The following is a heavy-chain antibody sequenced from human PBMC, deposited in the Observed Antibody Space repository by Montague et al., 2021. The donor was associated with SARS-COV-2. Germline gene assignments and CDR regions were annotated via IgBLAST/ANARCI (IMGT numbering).Heavy chain of an antibody. Sequence: PALVKPTQTLTLTCTFSGLSLSTTGVAVGWIRQSPGKALEWLALIFWDDDKRYSPSLKNRVTITGDTSKNHVVLTVTNMDPVDTATYYCAHRLSPAGGGFGFWGQGTTVTVSS. V-gene: IGHV2-5*02. CDR3: AHRLSPAGGGFGF. CDR1: GLSLSTTGVA. J-gene: IGHJ3*01. D-gene: IGHD1-26*01. CDR2: IFWDDDK.